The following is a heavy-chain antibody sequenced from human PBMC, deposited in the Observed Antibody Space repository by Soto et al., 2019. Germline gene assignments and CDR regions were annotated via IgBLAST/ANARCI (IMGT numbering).Heavy chain of an antibody. V-gene: IGHV3-33*01. CDR3: ARERNYGHTYFYH. CDR2: IWYDGSNK. Sequence: QVQLVESGGGVVQPGRSLRLSCAASGFTFSSYGMHWVRQAPGKGLEWVAFIWYDGSNKYYADSVKGRFTISRDNSKNTMDLQMNSLRADDTAVYYCARERNYGHTYFYHWGQGTLVTVSS. CDR1: GFTFSSYG. J-gene: IGHJ4*02. D-gene: IGHD3-16*01.